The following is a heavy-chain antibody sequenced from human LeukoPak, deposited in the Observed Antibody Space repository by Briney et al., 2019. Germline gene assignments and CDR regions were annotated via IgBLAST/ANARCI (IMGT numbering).Heavy chain of an antibody. V-gene: IGHV3-7*03. CDR3: ASGGYSFFY. D-gene: IGHD5-18*01. CDR2: IKQDGSEK. CDR1: GFSISSYW. J-gene: IGHJ4*02. Sequence: GGSLRLSCAASGFSISSYWMNWVRQAPGKGLEWVANIKQDGSEKYYVDSVKGRFTISRDNAKNSLYLQMNSLRAEDTAVYYCASGGYSFFYWGQATLVTVSS.